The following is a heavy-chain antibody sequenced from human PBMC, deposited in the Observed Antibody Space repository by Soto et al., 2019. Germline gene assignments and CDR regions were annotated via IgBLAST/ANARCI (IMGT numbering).Heavy chain of an antibody. CDR2: INTAGSTK. Sequence: GGSLRLSCAASGFTFSNFEMHWVRQAPGKGLEWVSYINTAGSTKYYAESVKGRFTISRDNARNSLFLQMNSLRAEDTAVYYCARAECSTPNCLTAYYSYGLDVWGQGTKVTVS. V-gene: IGHV3-48*03. CDR1: GFTFSNFE. D-gene: IGHD2-2*01. CDR3: ARAECSTPNCLTAYYSYGLDV. J-gene: IGHJ6*02.